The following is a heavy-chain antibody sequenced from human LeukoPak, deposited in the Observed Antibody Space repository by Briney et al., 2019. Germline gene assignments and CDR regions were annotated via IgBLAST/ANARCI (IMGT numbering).Heavy chain of an antibody. CDR3: ARDPRFSYANAH. Sequence: SVKVSCKASGGTFSSYAISWVRQAPGQGLEWMGRIIPIFGTANYAQKFQGRVTITTDESTSTAYMELSSLRSEDTAVYYCARDPRFSYANAHWGQGTLVTVSS. CDR1: GGTFSSYA. V-gene: IGHV1-69*05. CDR2: IIPIFGTA. J-gene: IGHJ4*02. D-gene: IGHD5-18*01.